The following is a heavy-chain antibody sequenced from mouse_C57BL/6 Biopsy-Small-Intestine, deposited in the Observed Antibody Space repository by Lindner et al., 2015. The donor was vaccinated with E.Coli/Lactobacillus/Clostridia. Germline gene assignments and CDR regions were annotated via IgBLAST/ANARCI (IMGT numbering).Heavy chain of an antibody. CDR2: ILPIFGAT. Sequence: SVKVSCKASGGTLRNYGINWVRQAPGQGLEWVGGILPIFGATHHAQKFQGRVTITADESTSTAYLELSSLRSEDTAVYYCARSPRSDEWDWFDPWGQGTLVTVSS. CDR3: ARSPRSDEWDWFDP. CDR1: GGTLRNYG. J-gene: IGHJ4*01. V-gene: IGHV1-81*01. D-gene: IGHD4-1*01.